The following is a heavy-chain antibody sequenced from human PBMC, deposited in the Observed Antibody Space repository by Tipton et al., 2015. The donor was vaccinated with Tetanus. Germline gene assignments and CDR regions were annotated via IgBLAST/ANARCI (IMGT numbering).Heavy chain of an antibody. CDR3: ATLSMVRGVIGNWFDP. CDR2: ISSSGRT. CDR1: GASISSYY. V-gene: IGHV4-59*01. J-gene: IGHJ5*02. D-gene: IGHD3-10*01. Sequence: TLSLTCTVSGASISSYYWSWIRQPPGKGLEWIAYISSSGRTNYNPSLKSRVTISVDTSKTQFSLKLSSVTAADTAVYYCATLSMVRGVIGNWFDPWGQGTLVTVSS.